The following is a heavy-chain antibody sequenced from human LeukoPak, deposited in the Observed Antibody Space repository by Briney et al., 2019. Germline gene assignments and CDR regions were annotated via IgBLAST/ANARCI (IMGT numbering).Heavy chain of an antibody. V-gene: IGHV5-51*01. D-gene: IGHD6-19*01. J-gene: IGHJ4*02. CDR3: ARDGYSCDWSFDY. CDR1: GFSFTNNW. CDR2: IYPGDSDT. Sequence: GESLKISCKGSGFSFTNNWIAWVRQMPGKGLEWMGIIYPGDSDTRYSPSFQGQVTISADKSINTAYLQWSSLKASDTAMYYCARDGYSCDWSFDYWGQGTLVTVSS.